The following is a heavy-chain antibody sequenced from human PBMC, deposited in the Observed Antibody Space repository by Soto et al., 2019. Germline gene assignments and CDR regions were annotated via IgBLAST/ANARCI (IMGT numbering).Heavy chain of an antibody. CDR3: AITVAPISPGERPVYYYYGMDV. J-gene: IGHJ6*02. D-gene: IGHD5-12*01. Sequence: ASVKVSCKASGYTFTSYDINWVRQATGQGLEWMGWMNPNSGNTGYAQKFQGRVTMTRNTSISTAYMELSSLRSEDTAVYYCAITVAPISPGERPVYYYYGMDVWGQGTTVTVSS. CDR2: MNPNSGNT. V-gene: IGHV1-8*01. CDR1: GYTFTSYD.